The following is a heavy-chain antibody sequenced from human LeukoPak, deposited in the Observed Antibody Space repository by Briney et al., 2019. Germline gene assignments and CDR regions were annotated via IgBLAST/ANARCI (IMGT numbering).Heavy chain of an antibody. Sequence: ASVKVSCKASGYTFTGYYMHWVRQAPGQGLEWMGWINPNSGDTNYAQNFQGRVTMTRDTSIITAYMELSSLRSDDTAVYYCARSQVHGYWGQGTLVTVSS. CDR3: ARSQVHGY. CDR2: INPNSGDT. V-gene: IGHV1-2*02. J-gene: IGHJ4*02. CDR1: GYTFTGYY.